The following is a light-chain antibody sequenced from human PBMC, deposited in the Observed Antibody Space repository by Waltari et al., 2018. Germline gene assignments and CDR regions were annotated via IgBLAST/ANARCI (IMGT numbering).Light chain of an antibody. Sequence: QSALTQPRSVSGSPGQSVTISCTGTSSDVGGSNYVSWYQQHPGKAPKLMIYDVSKRPSGVPDRCSGSKSGNTASLTISGLQAEDEADYYCCSYGGTYSWVFGGGTKLTVL. CDR2: DVS. CDR3: CSYGGTYSWV. V-gene: IGLV2-11*01. CDR1: SSDVGGSNY. J-gene: IGLJ3*02.